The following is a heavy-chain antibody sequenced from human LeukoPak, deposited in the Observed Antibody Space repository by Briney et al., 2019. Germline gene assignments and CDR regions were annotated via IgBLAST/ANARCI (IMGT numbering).Heavy chain of an antibody. Sequence: PGGSLRLSCAASGFTFSSYGMHWVRQAPGKGLEWVAFIRYDGSNKYYADSVKGRFTISRDNSKNTLYLQMNSLRAEDTAVYYCARVYTMMDYFDYWGQGTLVTVSS. J-gene: IGHJ4*02. V-gene: IGHV3-30*02. CDR3: ARVYTMMDYFDY. CDR1: GFTFSSYG. D-gene: IGHD3-22*01. CDR2: IRYDGSNK.